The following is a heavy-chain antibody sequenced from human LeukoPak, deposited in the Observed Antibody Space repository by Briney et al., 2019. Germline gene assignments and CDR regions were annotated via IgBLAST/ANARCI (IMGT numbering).Heavy chain of an antibody. CDR2: IYYSGSN. Sequence: PSETLSLTCTVSGGSISSSSYYWGWIRQPPGKGLEWIGYIYYSGSNNYNPSLKSRVTISVDTSKNQFSLKPSSVTAADTAVYYCARDRLSLYYFDYWGQGTLVTVSS. V-gene: IGHV4-61*01. CDR3: ARDRLSLYYFDY. J-gene: IGHJ4*02. D-gene: IGHD2/OR15-2a*01. CDR1: GGSISSSSYY.